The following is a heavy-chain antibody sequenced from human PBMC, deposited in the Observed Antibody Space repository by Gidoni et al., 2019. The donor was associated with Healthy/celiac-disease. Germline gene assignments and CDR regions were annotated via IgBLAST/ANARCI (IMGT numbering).Heavy chain of an antibody. CDR3: ARESSGWVGYYGMDV. CDR1: GFTVSSTY. CDR2: IYSGGST. J-gene: IGHJ6*02. D-gene: IGHD6-19*01. Sequence: EVQLVESGGGLIQPGGSLRLSCAASGFTVSSTYMSWVRQAPGKGLEWVSVIYSGGSTYYADSVKGRFTISRDNSKNTLYLQMNSLRAEDTAVYYCARESSGWVGYYGMDVWGQGTTVTVSS. V-gene: IGHV3-53*01.